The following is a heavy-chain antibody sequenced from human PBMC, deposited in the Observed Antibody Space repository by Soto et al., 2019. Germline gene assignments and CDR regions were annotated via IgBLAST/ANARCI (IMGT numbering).Heavy chain of an antibody. CDR1: GYSFTSYW. CDR2: IYPGDSDT. Sequence: GESLKISCKGSGYSFTSYWIGWVRQMPGKGLEWMGIIYPGDSDTRYSPSFQGHVTISADKSISTAYLQWSSLKASDTAMYSCAGPFFVGGDCYDAFDIWGQGGDCYSVAFDIWGQGTMVTVSS. J-gene: IGHJ3*02. V-gene: IGHV5-51*01. D-gene: IGHD2-21*02. CDR3: AGPFFVGGDCYDAFDIWGQGGDCYSVAFDI.